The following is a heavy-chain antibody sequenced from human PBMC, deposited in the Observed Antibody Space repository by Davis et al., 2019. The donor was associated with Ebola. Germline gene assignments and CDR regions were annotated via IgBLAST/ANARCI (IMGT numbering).Heavy chain of an antibody. CDR2: IYYSGST. Sequence: SETLSLTCTVSGGSVSSGYYYWSWIRQPPGKGLEWIGYIYYSGSTNYNPSLKSRVTISVDTSKNQFSLKLSSVTAADTAVYYCARSGGYYYDSSGYHTGGYFDYWGQGTLVTVSS. J-gene: IGHJ4*02. CDR3: ARSGGYYYDSSGYHTGGYFDY. V-gene: IGHV4-61*01. CDR1: GGSVSSGYYY. D-gene: IGHD3-22*01.